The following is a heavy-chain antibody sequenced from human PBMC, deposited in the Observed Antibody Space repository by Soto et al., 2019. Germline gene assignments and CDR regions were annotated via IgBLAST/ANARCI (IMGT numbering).Heavy chain of an antibody. J-gene: IGHJ6*02. CDR2: IWFDGNNK. D-gene: IGHD6-13*01. CDR3: ARDGQQLAPYARDV. Sequence: QVQLVESGGNMVQPGRSLRLSCAASGFTFGNNAMHWVRHAAGKGLEWVAQIWFDGNNKYYTDSVKGRFTISRDKLKNTGYLQMDSLRADDTAVYYCARDGQQLAPYARDVWGQGTTVSVSS. V-gene: IGHV3-33*01. CDR1: GFTFGNNA.